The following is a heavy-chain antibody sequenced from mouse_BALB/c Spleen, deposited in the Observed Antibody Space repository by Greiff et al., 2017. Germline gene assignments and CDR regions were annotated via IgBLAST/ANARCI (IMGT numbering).Heavy chain of an antibody. J-gene: IGHJ3*01. Sequence: LVESGPELVKPGASVKMSCTASGYTFTSYVMHWVKQKPGQGLEWIGYINPYNDGTKYNEKFKGKATLTSDKSSSTAYMELSSLTSEDSAVYYCASNHYYGSSLFAYWGQGTLVTVSA. CDR2: INPYNDGT. D-gene: IGHD1-1*01. CDR1: GYTFTSYV. CDR3: ASNHYYGSSLFAY. V-gene: IGHV1-14*01.